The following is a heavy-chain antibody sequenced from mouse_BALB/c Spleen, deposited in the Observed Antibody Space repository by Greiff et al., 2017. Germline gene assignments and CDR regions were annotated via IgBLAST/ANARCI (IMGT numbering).Heavy chain of an antibody. CDR3: ARSGGFLYYFDY. CDR2: ILPGSGST. V-gene: IGHV1-9*01. CDR1: GYTFSSYW. J-gene: IGHJ2*01. Sequence: VQLQQSGAELMKPGASVKISCKATGYTFSSYWIEWVKQRPGHGLEWIGEILPGSGSTNYNEKFKGKATFTADTSSNTAYMQLSSLTSEDSAVYYCARSGGFLYYFDYWGQGTTLTVSS.